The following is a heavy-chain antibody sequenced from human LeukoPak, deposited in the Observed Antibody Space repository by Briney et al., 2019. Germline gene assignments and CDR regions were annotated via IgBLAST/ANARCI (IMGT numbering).Heavy chain of an antibody. V-gene: IGHV4-38-2*01. J-gene: IGHJ4*02. CDR2: ISHGGST. Sequence: SETLSLTCAVSGSSISSEYYWGWIRQRPGKGLEWIGSISHGGSTYYSPSLKSRLTISVDTSKNQFSLNLSSVTAADTAVYYCAGAPYNFWSTYLDYWGQGTLVTVSS. CDR3: AGAPYNFWSTYLDY. D-gene: IGHD3-3*01. CDR1: GSSISSEYY.